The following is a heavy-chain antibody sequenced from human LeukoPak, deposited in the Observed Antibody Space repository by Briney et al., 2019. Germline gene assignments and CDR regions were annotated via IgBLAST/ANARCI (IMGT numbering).Heavy chain of an antibody. CDR2: MNPNSGNT. CDR1: GYTFTSYD. Sequence: ASVKVSCKASGYTFTSYDINWVRQATRQGLEWMGWMNPNSGNTGYAQKFQGRVTITRNTSISTAYMELSSLRSEDTAVYYCARGLAARPWNWFDPWGQGTLVTVSS. D-gene: IGHD6-6*01. V-gene: IGHV1-8*03. J-gene: IGHJ5*02. CDR3: ARGLAARPWNWFDP.